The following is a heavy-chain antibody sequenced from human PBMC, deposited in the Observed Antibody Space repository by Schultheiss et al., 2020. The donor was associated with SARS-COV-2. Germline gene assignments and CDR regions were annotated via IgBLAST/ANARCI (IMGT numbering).Heavy chain of an antibody. CDR3: ARDRTGGYSYDY. D-gene: IGHD5-18*01. J-gene: IGHJ4*02. V-gene: IGHV4-59*01. CDR1: GGSISSYY. CDR2: INHSGST. Sequence: SETLSLTCTVSGGSISSYYWSWIRQPPGKGLEWIGEINHSGSTNYNPSLKSRVTRSVDTSNNQFSLKLSSVTAADTAVYYCARDRTGGYSYDYWGQGTLVTVAS.